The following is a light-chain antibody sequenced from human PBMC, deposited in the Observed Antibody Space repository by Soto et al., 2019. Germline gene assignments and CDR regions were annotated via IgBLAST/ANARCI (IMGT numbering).Light chain of an antibody. Sequence: IRTTQYPFSLHAERGYRFTITCRASQGISSYLAWYQQKPGKAPKLLIYAASTLQSEVPSRCSGSGSETDFTLTITRLQPEDFATYYCQQSYPTPIIFGQGPRLEI. CDR1: QGISSY. CDR2: AAS. J-gene: IGKJ5*01. CDR3: QQSYPTPII. V-gene: IGKV1-8*01.